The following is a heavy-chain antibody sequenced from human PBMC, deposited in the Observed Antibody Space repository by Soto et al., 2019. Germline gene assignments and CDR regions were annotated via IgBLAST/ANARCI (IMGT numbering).Heavy chain of an antibody. V-gene: IGHV3-11*01. D-gene: IGHD3-9*01. CDR1: GFTFSDYY. CDR2: ISSSGSTI. Sequence: GGSLRLSCAASGFTFSDYYMSWIRQAPGKGLEWVSYISSSGSTIYYADSVKGRFTISRDNAKNSLYLQMNSLRAEDTAVYYCASSVGYYDILTGYQFDYWGQGTLVTVSS. J-gene: IGHJ4*02. CDR3: ASSVGYYDILTGYQFDY.